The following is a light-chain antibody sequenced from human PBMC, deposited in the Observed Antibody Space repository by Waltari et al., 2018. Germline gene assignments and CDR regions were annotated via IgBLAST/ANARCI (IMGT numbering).Light chain of an antibody. Sequence: FMLTQPHSVSASPGKTVTISCTRSSGSIASNYVQWFQQRPGRAPTTVISEDNQRPSGVPDRFSGSIDSSSNSASLTISGLKTEDEADYYCQSYDTSNVIFGGGTKLTVL. CDR3: QSYDTSNVI. CDR1: SGSIASNY. V-gene: IGLV6-57*03. CDR2: EDN. J-gene: IGLJ2*01.